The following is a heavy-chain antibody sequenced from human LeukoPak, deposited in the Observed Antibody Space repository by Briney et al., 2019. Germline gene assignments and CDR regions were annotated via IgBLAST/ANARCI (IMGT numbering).Heavy chain of an antibody. CDR3: ATGRSGWYGGGDY. CDR1: GGSFSGYY. CDR2: INHSGST. V-gene: IGHV4-34*01. D-gene: IGHD6-19*01. Sequence: SETLSLTCAVYGGSFSGYYWSWIRQPPGKGREWIGEINHSGSTNYNPSLKSRVTISVDTSKNQFSLKLSSVTAADTAVCYCATGRSGWYGGGDYWGQGTLVTVSS. J-gene: IGHJ4*02.